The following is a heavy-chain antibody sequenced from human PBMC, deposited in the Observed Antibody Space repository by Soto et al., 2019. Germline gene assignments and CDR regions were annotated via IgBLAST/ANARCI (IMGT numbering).Heavy chain of an antibody. CDR2: IYYSGST. Sequence: PSETLSLTCTVSGGSISSYYWSWIRQPPGKGLEWIGYIYYSGSTNYNPSLKSRVTISVDRSKNQFSLKLSSVTAADTAVYYCARAVAVGATPYYFDYWGQGTLVTVSS. J-gene: IGHJ4*02. V-gene: IGHV4-59*12. CDR1: GGSISSYY. CDR3: ARAVAVGATPYYFDY. D-gene: IGHD1-26*01.